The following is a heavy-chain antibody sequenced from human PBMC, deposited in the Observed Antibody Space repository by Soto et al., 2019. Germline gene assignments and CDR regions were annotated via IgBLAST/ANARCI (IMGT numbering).Heavy chain of an antibody. V-gene: IGHV1-3*01. J-gene: IGHJ4*02. CDR3: AMGGGWVGDPSFDS. D-gene: IGHD3-16*01. Sequence: QVQLVQSGAEVKRPGASVKFSCKTSGYTFTSYALHWVRQAPGHGLEWMGWSNAGNGNKKYSQRFQGRVTLPSDRPARTAYKDLSGLTSEYTAVYYCAMGGGWVGDPSFDSWGQGTLVTVSS. CDR2: SNAGNGNK. CDR1: GYTFTSYA.